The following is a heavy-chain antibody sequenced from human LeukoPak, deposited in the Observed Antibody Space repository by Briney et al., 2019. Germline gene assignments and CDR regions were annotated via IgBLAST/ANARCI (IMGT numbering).Heavy chain of an antibody. D-gene: IGHD6-19*01. CDR3: ARDAESSSGWIIFDY. CDR1: GYTFTGYY. V-gene: IGHV1-2*02. CDR2: INPNSGGT. J-gene: IGHJ4*02. Sequence: ASVKVSCKASGYTFTGYYMHWVRQAPGQGLEWMGWINPNSGGTNCAQKFQGRVTMTRDTSISTAYMELSRLRSDDTAVYYCARDAESSSGWIIFDYWGQGTLVTVSS.